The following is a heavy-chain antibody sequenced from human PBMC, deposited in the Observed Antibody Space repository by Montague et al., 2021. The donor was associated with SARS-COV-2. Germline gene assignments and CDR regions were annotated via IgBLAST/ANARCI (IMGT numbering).Heavy chain of an antibody. V-gene: IGHV6-1*01. Sequence: CAISGDSVFGIRLRWEGHTSELQSPQECLGRPYHKKKRDSDYAPXVRWRLTVNPDASKNEFSLELNYVTPEDTAVYYCVRYSGWFYFDFWGQGTLVTVSS. CDR1: GDSVFGIRLR. CDR3: VRYSGWFYFDF. J-gene: IGHJ4*02. D-gene: IGHD6-19*01. CDR2: PYHKKKRDS.